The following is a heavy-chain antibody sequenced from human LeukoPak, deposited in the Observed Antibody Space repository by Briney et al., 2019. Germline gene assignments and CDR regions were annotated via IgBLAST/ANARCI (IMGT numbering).Heavy chain of an antibody. CDR3: AGGIRGVMALVDV. J-gene: IGHJ6*02. CDR1: GFTVSNYW. D-gene: IGHD3-10*01. Sequence: GRSLRLSCAASGFTVSNYWMDWVRQAPRKGLEWVANIQEDGNERYYGDSVEGRFTISRDNAKNSLYLQMNSLRAEDTAVYYCAGGIRGVMALVDVWGQGTTVTVSS. V-gene: IGHV3-7*01. CDR2: IQEDGNER.